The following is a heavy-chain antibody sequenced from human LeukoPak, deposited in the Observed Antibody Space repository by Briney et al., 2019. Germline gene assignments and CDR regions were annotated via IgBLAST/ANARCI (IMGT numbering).Heavy chain of an antibody. D-gene: IGHD3-16*01. CDR3: ARDRNLGLLAPFDP. V-gene: IGHV1-18*01. Sequence: ASVTVSFKASGYTFTSYGISWVRQAPGQGLEWMGWISAYNGNTNYAQKLQGRVTMTTDTSTSTAYMELRSLRSDDTAVYYCARDRNLGLLAPFDPWGQGTLVTVSS. CDR1: GYTFTSYG. CDR2: ISAYNGNT. J-gene: IGHJ5*02.